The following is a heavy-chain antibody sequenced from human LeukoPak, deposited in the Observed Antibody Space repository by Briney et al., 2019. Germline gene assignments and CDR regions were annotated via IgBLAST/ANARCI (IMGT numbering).Heavy chain of an antibody. V-gene: IGHV3-23*01. Sequence: GGSLRLSCAASGFTFSSYAMSWVRQAPGKGPEWVSAISGSGGSTYHADSVKGRFTISRDNSKNTLYLLMDSLRVEDTAVYYCAKRTGRDTRDYWGQGTLVTVSS. CDR2: ISGSGGST. J-gene: IGHJ4*02. D-gene: IGHD5-18*01. CDR3: AKRTGRDTRDY. CDR1: GFTFSSYA.